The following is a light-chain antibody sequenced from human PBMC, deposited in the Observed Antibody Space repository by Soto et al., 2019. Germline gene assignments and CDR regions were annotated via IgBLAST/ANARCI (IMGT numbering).Light chain of an antibody. V-gene: IGKV4-1*01. CDR1: QSVTTN. Sequence: VMTQSPATLSVSPGERVTFSCRASQSVTTNLAWYQQRPGQPPQLLVYGASTRKSGVPDRFSGSGSGTDFTLSISSLQAEDVVVYYCQQYYSTPRTFGQGTKVDIK. CDR3: QQYYSTPRT. J-gene: IGKJ1*01. CDR2: GAS.